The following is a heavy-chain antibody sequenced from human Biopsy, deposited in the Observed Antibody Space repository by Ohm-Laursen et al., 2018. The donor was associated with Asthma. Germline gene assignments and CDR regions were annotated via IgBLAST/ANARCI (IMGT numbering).Heavy chain of an antibody. D-gene: IGHD3-3*01. CDR1: GFTFRSYA. V-gene: IGHV3-30-3*01. J-gene: IGHJ4*02. CDR3: ARDVMEWYLHAFDF. CDR2: GGSYYDGGLK. Sequence: SLSLSCTASGFTFRSYAMHWVRQAPGKGLEWVAVGGSYYDGGLKYYADSVNGRFTVSRDDSKNTLYLQMNSLRPDDTAVYYCARDVMEWYLHAFDFWGQGTLVTVSS.